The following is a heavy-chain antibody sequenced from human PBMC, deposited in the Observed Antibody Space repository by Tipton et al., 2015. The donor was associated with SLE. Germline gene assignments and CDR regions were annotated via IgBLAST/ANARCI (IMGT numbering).Heavy chain of an antibody. D-gene: IGHD3-22*01. CDR3: ARAADYYDSSGYFDAFDI. Sequence: TLSLTCTVSGGSISSSSNYWGWIRQPPGKGLEWIGSIYYSGSTYYNPSLKSRVTISVDTSKNQFSLKLSSVTAADTAVYYCARAADYYDSSGYFDAFDIWGQGTMVTVSS. CDR2: IYYSGST. V-gene: IGHV4-39*07. J-gene: IGHJ3*02. CDR1: GGSISSSSNY.